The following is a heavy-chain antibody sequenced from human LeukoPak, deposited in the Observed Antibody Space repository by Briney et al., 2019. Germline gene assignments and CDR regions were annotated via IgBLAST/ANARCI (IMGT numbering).Heavy chain of an antibody. V-gene: IGHV3-11*01. D-gene: IGHD5-12*01. Sequence: GGSLRLSCAASGFTFSDYYMSWIRQAPGKGLEWVSYISSSGSTIYYADSVKGRFTISRDNAKNSLYQQMNSLRAEDTAVYYCARELQVATGSGSPGYWGQGTLVTVSS. CDR2: ISSSGSTI. J-gene: IGHJ4*02. CDR1: GFTFSDYY. CDR3: ARELQVATGSGSPGY.